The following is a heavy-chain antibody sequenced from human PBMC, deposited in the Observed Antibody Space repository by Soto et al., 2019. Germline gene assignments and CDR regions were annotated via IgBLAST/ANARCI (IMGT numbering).Heavy chain of an antibody. Sequence: QVQLVQSGAEVKKPGASVKISCKASGYTFTSYYMHWVRQAPGQGLEWMGIINPSGGSTNYAQKLQGRVAMTRDTSTSTVYMELNSLRSEDTAVYYCARPPYPGCINDVCYQLDYWGQGNLVTVSS. CDR2: INPSGGST. D-gene: IGHD2-8*01. CDR1: GYTFTSYY. V-gene: IGHV1-46*01. CDR3: ARPPYPGCINDVCYQLDY. J-gene: IGHJ4*02.